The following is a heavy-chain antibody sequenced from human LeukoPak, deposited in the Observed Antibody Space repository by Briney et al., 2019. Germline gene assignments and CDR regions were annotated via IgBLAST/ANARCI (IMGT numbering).Heavy chain of an antibody. D-gene: IGHD6-13*01. Sequence: SVKVSCKASGGTFSSYAISWVRQAPGQGLEWMGRIIPIFGTANYAQKFQGRVTITTDESTSTAYMELSSLRSEDTAVYYCARDRAYSSRPYYFDYWGQGTLVTVSS. CDR3: ARDRAYSSRPYYFDY. J-gene: IGHJ4*02. V-gene: IGHV1-69*05. CDR1: GGTFSSYA. CDR2: IIPIFGTA.